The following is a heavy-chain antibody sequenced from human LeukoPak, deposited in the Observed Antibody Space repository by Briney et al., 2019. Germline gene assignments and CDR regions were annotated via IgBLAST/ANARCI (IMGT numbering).Heavy chain of an antibody. J-gene: IGHJ4*02. D-gene: IGHD6-19*01. CDR3: ARDRIRSIAVAGTGLIDY. CDR2: INPNSGGT. V-gene: IGHV1-2*02. Sequence: ASVKVSCKASGYTFTGYYMHWVRQAPGQGLEWMGWINPNSGGTNYAQKFQGRVTMTRDTSISTAYMELSRLRSDDTAVYYCARDRIRSIAVAGTGLIDYWGQGTLVTVSP. CDR1: GYTFTGYY.